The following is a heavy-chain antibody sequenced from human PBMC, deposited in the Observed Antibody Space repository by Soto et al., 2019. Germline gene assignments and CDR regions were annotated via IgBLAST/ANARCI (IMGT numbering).Heavy chain of an antibody. J-gene: IGHJ6*03. CDR2: VFSSGST. Sequence: QVQLQESGPGLVKPSETLSLTCTVSGGSISSYYWTWVRQSPGKGLEWIGYVFSSGSTNYTPSLESRVTISLDTSKNQFSLKVISVTAADTAVYYCARRGKKSFYYYMDVWGKGTTVTVSS. CDR1: GGSISSYY. CDR3: ARRGKKSFYYYMDV. V-gene: IGHV4-59*08.